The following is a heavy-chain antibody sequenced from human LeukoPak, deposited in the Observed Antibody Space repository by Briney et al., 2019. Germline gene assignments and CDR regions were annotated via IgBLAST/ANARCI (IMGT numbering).Heavy chain of an antibody. CDR1: GFTFSNYG. Sequence: PGGSLRLSCAASGFTFSNYGMHWVRQAPGKGLEWVAVISYDGSIKYYADSVKGRFTISRDSSKNTLFLHMNSLRDGDTAVYYCAKDLITMSLGAFDIWGQGTMLTVSS. V-gene: IGHV3-30*18. J-gene: IGHJ3*02. D-gene: IGHD3-10*02. CDR3: AKDLITMSLGAFDI. CDR2: ISYDGSIK.